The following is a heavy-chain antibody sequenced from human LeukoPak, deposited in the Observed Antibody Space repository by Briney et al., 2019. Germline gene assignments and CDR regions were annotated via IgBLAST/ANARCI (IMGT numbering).Heavy chain of an antibody. J-gene: IGHJ6*02. Sequence: GSLRLSCAASGFTVSSNYMSWIRQPPGKGLEWIGTIYYSGSTYYNPSLKSRVTISVDTSKNQFSLKLSSVTAADTAVYYYARSLPDQLEAMDVWGQGTTVTVSS. V-gene: IGHV4-39*01. D-gene: IGHD1-1*01. CDR1: GFTVSSNY. CDR3: ARSLPDQLEAMDV. CDR2: IYYSGST.